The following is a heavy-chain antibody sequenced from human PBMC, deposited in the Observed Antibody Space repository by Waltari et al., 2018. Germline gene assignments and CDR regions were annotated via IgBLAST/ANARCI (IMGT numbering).Heavy chain of an antibody. CDR3: ARVEGLRYFDWLPNSQYFQH. Sequence: QVQLQQWGAGLLKPSETLSLTCAVYGGSFSGYYWSSIRTPAGKALEWIGEINHSGSNNYNPSLKSRVTISVDTSKNQFSLKLSSVTAADTAVYYCARVEGLRYFDWLPNSQYFQHWGQGTLVTVSS. CDR2: INHSGSN. D-gene: IGHD3-9*01. CDR1: GGSFSGYY. J-gene: IGHJ1*01. V-gene: IGHV4-34*01.